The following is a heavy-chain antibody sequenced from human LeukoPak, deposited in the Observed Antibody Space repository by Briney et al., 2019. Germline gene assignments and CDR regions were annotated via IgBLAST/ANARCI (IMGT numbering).Heavy chain of an antibody. CDR3: ARGGSMGLGDAAFVLFDP. D-gene: IGHD4-17*01. Sequence: ASVKVSCKASGYTFTSYAISWVRQAPGHGLEWMGGFIPIFGTANYAHKFQGRVTITADESTSTAYMELSSLRSEDTAVYYCARGGSMGLGDAAFVLFDPWGQGTLVTVSS. CDR2: FIPIFGTA. J-gene: IGHJ5*02. CDR1: GYTFTSYA. V-gene: IGHV1-69*13.